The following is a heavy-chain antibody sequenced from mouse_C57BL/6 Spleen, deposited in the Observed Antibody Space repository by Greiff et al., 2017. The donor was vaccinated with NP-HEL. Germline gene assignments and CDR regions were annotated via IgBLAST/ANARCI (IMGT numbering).Heavy chain of an antibody. CDR1: GYTFTSYW. D-gene: IGHD1-1*01. CDR2: IDPNSGGT. CDR3: ARFIDYGSGVYYYALDY. V-gene: IGHV1-72*01. J-gene: IGHJ4*01. Sequence: VQLQQPGAELVKPGASVKLSCKASGYTFTSYWMHWVKQRPGRGLEWIGRIDPNSGGTKYNEKFKSKATLTVDKSSSTAYMQLSSLTSEDSAVYYGARFIDYGSGVYYYALDYWGQGTSVTVSS.